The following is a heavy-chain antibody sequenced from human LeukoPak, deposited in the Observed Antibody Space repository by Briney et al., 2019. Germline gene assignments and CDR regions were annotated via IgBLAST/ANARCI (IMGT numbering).Heavy chain of an antibody. CDR2: ISGSGGST. CDR1: GFTFSSYA. J-gene: IGHJ3*02. CDR3: ARAGGGIYDAFDI. Sequence: QSGGSLRLSCAASGFTFSSYAMSWVRQAPGKGLEWVSAISGSGGSTNYADSVKGRFAISRDNSKNTLYLQMNSLRAEDTAVYYCARAGGGIYDAFDIWGQGTVVTVSS. D-gene: IGHD1-26*01. V-gene: IGHV3-23*01.